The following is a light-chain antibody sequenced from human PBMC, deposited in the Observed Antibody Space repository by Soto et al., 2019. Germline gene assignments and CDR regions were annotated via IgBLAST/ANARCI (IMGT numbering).Light chain of an antibody. CDR1: QTISRY. Sequence: DIQMAQSPSSLSASVGDSVTIPCRASQTISRYLNWYQQRPGKAPNLLIYSASSLQSGVPSRFSGSGSGTDFTLTISSLEPEDFAVYYCQQRSNLPLFGQGTRLEIK. V-gene: IGKV1-39*01. CDR2: SAS. CDR3: QQRSNLPL. J-gene: IGKJ5*01.